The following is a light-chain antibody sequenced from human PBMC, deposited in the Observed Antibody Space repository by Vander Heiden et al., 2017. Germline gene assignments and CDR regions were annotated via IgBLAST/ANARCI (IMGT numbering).Light chain of an antibody. CDR3: QSTDSSQTYYV. J-gene: IGLJ1*01. CDR1: VLPKQY. Sequence: SYELTQPPSVSVSPGQTARITCSGDVLPKQYAYWYQQQPGQAPVVIIYKDSERPSGIPERFSGSTSGSTVTLTISGVQAEDEADYYCQSTDSSQTYYVFGAGTKVTV. V-gene: IGLV3-25*03. CDR2: KDS.